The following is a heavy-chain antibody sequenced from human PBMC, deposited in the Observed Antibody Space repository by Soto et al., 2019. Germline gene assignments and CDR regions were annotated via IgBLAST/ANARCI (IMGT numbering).Heavy chain of an antibody. V-gene: IGHV3-9*01. Sequence: EVQLVESGGGLVQPGRSLRLSCAASGFTFDDYAMHWVRQAPGKVLEWVSGISWNSGSIDYADSVKGRFTISRDNAKNSLFLQMNNLGAEDTVLYYCTKGGYSRSWPYVFDIWGQGTMVTISS. D-gene: IGHD6-13*01. CDR2: ISWNSGSI. CDR1: GFTFDDYA. CDR3: TKGGYSRSWPYVFDI. J-gene: IGHJ3*02.